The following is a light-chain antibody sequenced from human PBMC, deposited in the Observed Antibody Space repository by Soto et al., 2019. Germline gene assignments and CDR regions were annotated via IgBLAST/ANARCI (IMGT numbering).Light chain of an antibody. Sequence: EFVLTQSPGTLSLSPGERATVSCRASQSVGGNSLAWYQQRPGQAPRLLIYDTSKRATGIPDRFSGSGSGTDFTLTISRLEPEDFAVYYCQQYGSSPTFGQGTRLEIK. V-gene: IGKV3-20*01. CDR1: QSVGGNS. CDR2: DTS. CDR3: QQYGSSPT. J-gene: IGKJ5*01.